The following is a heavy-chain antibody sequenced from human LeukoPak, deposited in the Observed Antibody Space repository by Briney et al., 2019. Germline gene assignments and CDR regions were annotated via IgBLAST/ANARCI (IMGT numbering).Heavy chain of an antibody. J-gene: IGHJ4*02. CDR3: AKSCLDTYYNTFIGSDY. D-gene: IGHD3-10*01. CDR1: GFTFSSSG. V-gene: IGHV3-23*01. CDR2: ISGRDTNT. Sequence: GGSLRLSCAASGFTFSSSGMSWVRQAPGKGLEWVSTISGRDTNTYYADSVEGRFIISRDNSKNTLYLQMNSLRAEDTAVYYCAKSCLDTYYNTFIGSDYWGQGTLVTVSS.